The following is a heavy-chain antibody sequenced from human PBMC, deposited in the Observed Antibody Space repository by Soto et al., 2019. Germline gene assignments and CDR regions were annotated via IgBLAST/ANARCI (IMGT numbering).Heavy chain of an antibody. CDR2: IYYSGIT. V-gene: IGHV4-59*01. CDR3: ARHKFGWFDP. CDR1: GGSMTGYY. J-gene: IGHJ5*02. D-gene: IGHD3-10*01. Sequence: PSETLSLTCTVSGGSMTGYYWSWIRQPPGKGLEWIGYIYYSGITNYNPSLMSRVTILVDTSKSQVSLKLNSVTAADTAVYYCARHKFGWFDPWGQGTQVTVSS.